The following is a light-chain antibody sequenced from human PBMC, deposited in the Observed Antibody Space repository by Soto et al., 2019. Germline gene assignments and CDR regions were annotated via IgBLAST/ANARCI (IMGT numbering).Light chain of an antibody. CDR2: WAS. J-gene: IGKJ1*01. Sequence: DIVMTQSPASLAVSLGERATINCKSSQSLFYSSNNRNYLAWYQQKPGQPPKLLLYWASTREYGVPDRFSGRGYGTDFTLTISSLQADDVTVYFCQQYYSSPPTFGQGTKLEIK. CDR3: QQYYSSPPT. V-gene: IGKV4-1*01. CDR1: QSLFYSSNNRNY.